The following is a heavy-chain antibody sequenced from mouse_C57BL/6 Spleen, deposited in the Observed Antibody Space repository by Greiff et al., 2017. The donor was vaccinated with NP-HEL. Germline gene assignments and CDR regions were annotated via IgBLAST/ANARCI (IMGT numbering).Heavy chain of an antibody. CDR1: GFSFTSYG. V-gene: IGHV2-5*01. CDR2: IWRGGST. CDR3: AKGHITTVGLFDY. Sequence: QVQLQQSGPGLVQPSQSLSITCTVSGFSFTSYGVHWVRQSPGKGLEWLGVIWRGGSTDYNAAFMSRLSITKDKSKSQVFFKMNSLQADDTAIYYCAKGHITTVGLFDYWGQGTTLTVSS. J-gene: IGHJ2*01. D-gene: IGHD1-1*01.